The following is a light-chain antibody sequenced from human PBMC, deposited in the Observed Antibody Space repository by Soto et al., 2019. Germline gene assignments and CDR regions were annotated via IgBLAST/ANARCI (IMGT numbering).Light chain of an antibody. CDR1: SSNIGSNT. J-gene: IGLJ3*02. CDR3: AAWDDSLNGWV. Sequence: QSVLTQPPSASGTPGQRVTISCSGSSSNIGSNTVNWYQQLPGTAPKLLIYGNNQRPSGVPDRFSGSKSGTSASLAISWLQSEDEADYYCAAWDDSLNGWVFGGGTKLTVL. V-gene: IGLV1-44*01. CDR2: GNN.